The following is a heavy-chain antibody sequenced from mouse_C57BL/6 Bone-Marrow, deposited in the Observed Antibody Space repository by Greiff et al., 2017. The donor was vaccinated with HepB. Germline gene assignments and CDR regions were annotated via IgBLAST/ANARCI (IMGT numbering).Heavy chain of an antibody. CDR2: IWSGGST. CDR3: ARNRDDGYYGGFAY. CDR1: GFSLTSYG. Sequence: QVQLKQSGPGLVQPSQSLSITCTVSGFSLTSYGVHWVRQSPGKGLEWLGVIWSGGSTDYNAAFISRLSISKDNSKSQVFFKMNSLQADDTAIYYCARNRDDGYYGGFAYWGQGTLVTVSA. J-gene: IGHJ3*01. D-gene: IGHD2-3*01. V-gene: IGHV2-2*01.